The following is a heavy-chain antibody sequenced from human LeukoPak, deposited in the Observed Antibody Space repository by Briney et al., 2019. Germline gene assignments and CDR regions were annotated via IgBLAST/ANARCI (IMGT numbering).Heavy chain of an antibody. CDR2: IYSGDAT. J-gene: IGHJ4*02. V-gene: IGHV3-66*01. D-gene: IGHD3-10*01. Sequence: GGSLRLSCAASGFTVSSNFMSWVRQAPGKGLEWVSVIYSGDATYYADSVKGRFTISRDNSKNTLYLQMNSLRAEDTAVYYCAKDSWYYYGSGRDYWGQGTLVTVSS. CDR3: AKDSWYYYGSGRDY. CDR1: GFTVSSNF.